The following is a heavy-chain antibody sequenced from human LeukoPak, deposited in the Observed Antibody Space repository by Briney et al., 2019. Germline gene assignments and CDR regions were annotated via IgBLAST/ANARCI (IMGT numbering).Heavy chain of an antibody. Sequence: SETLSLTCAVYGGSFSGYYWSWIRQPPGKGLEWIGEINHSGSTNYNPSLKSRVSISVDKSKNQFSLNLNSVTAADTAVYCCASDDLTSGWSFDDWGQGTLVTVSS. CDR3: ASDDLTSGWSFDD. D-gene: IGHD6-19*01. CDR2: INHSGST. V-gene: IGHV4-34*01. CDR1: GGSFSGYY. J-gene: IGHJ4*02.